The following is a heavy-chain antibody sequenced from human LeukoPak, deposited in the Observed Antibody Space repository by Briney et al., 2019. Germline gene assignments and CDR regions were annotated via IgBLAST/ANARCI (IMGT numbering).Heavy chain of an antibody. V-gene: IGHV1-2*02. J-gene: IGHJ6*03. CDR3: AREVSSCWNYYYYYMDV. CDR2: INPNIGGT. Sequence: ASVKVSCKASGYTFTGYYMHWVRQAPGQGLEWMGWINPNIGGTNYAQKFQGRVTMTRDTSISTAYMELSRLRSDDTAVYYCAREVSSCWNYYYYYMDVWGKGTTVTVSS. D-gene: IGHD6-13*01. CDR1: GYTFTGYY.